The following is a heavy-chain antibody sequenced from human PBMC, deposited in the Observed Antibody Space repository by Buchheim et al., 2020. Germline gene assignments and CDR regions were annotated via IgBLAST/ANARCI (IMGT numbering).Heavy chain of an antibody. CDR2: IKQDGSEK. D-gene: IGHD3-10*01. Sequence: EVQLVESGGGLVQPGGSLRLSCAASGFTFSPYWMSWVRQAPGKGLEWVANIKQDGSEKYYVGSVKGRFTISRDNAKNSLYLQMNSLRAEDTAVYYCARERYYGSGSPFDDWGQGTL. CDR3: ARERYYGSGSPFDD. V-gene: IGHV3-7*03. J-gene: IGHJ4*02. CDR1: GFTFSPYW.